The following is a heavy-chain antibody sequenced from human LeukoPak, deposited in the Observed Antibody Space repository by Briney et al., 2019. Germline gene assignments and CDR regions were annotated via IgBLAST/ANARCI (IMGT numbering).Heavy chain of an antibody. CDR2: SYYSGST. J-gene: IGHJ3*02. D-gene: IGHD1-26*01. CDR3: ARQGGSYSRLGAFDI. Sequence: SETLSLTCTVSGGSISSSSYYWGWIRQPPGKGLEWIGSSYYSGSTYYNPSLKSRVTISVDTSKNQFSLKLSSVTAADTAVYYSARQGGSYSRLGAFDIWGQGTMVTVSS. V-gene: IGHV4-39*01. CDR1: GGSISSSSYY.